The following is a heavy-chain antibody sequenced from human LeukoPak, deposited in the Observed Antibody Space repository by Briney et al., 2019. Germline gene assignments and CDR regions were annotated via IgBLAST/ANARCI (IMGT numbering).Heavy chain of an antibody. J-gene: IGHJ6*01. CDR1: GGTSSSSNW. Sequence: SGTLSLTCAVSGGTSSSSNWWNWVRQPPGKGLEWIGEIDHSRRTNYNPSLKSRVTISVDKSKNQISLKLSSVTAADTAVYYCASKEYYYYGMDVWGQGTTVTVSS. CDR2: IDHSRRT. CDR3: ASKEYYYYGMDV. V-gene: IGHV4-4*02.